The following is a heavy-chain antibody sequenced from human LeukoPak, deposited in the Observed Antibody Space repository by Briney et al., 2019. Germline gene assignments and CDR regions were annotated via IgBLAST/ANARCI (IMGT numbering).Heavy chain of an antibody. J-gene: IGHJ4*02. Sequence: PGGSLRLSCAASGFTFSSYWMSWVRQAPGKGLEWVANIKQDGSEKYYVDSVMGRFTISRDNAKNSLYLQMNSLRAEDTAVYYCARELSMIVVDPLFDYWGQGTLVTVSS. CDR2: IKQDGSEK. V-gene: IGHV3-7*01. CDR3: ARELSMIVVDPLFDY. CDR1: GFTFSSYW. D-gene: IGHD3-22*01.